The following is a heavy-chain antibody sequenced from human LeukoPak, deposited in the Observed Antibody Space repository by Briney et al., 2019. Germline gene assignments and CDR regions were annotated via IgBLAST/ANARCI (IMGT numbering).Heavy chain of an antibody. CDR3: ARRGEAMDPFDY. CDR1: GYSFTSYW. V-gene: IGHV5-51*01. CDR2: IYPGDSDT. D-gene: IGHD5-18*01. Sequence: RGESLKISCKDSGYSFTSYWIGWVRPMPGKGLEWMGIIYPGDSDTRYSPSFQGQVTISADKSINTAYLQWSSLKASDTAIYYCARRGEAMDPFDYWGQGTLVTVSS. J-gene: IGHJ4*02.